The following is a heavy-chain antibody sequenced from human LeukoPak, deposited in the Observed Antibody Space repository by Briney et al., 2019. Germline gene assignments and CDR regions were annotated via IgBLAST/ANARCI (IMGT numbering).Heavy chain of an antibody. CDR3: ARDHGDY. Sequence: SWIRQHPGKGLEWIGYIYYSGSTYYNPSLKSRVTISVDTSKNQFSLKLSSVTAADTAVYYCARDHGDYWGQGTLVTVSS. J-gene: IGHJ4*02. V-gene: IGHV4-31*02. CDR2: IYYSGST.